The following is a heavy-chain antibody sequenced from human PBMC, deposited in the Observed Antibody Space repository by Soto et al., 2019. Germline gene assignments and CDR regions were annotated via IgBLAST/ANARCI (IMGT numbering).Heavy chain of an antibody. J-gene: IGHJ5*02. D-gene: IGHD3-10*01. CDR2: INHSGST. V-gene: IGHV4-34*01. CDR1: GGSFSGYY. Sequence: SETLSLTCAVYGGSFSGYYWSWIRQPPGKGLEWIGEINHSGSTNYNPSHKSRVTITVDTSKNQFSLKLSSVTAADTAVYYFARDRATMVRGVIPRWFDPWGQGTLVTVSS. CDR3: ARDRATMVRGVIPRWFDP.